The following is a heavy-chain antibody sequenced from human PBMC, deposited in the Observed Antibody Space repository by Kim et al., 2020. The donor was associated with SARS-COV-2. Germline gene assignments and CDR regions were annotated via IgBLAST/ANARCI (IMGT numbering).Heavy chain of an antibody. V-gene: IGHV3-33*01. CDR1: GFTFSSYG. D-gene: IGHD3-3*01. Sequence: GGSLRLSCAASGFTFSSYGMHWVRQAPGKGLEWVAVIWYDGSNKYYADSVKGRFTISRDNSKNTLYLQMNSLRAEDTAVYYCARDGERFLEWLFPPRGMDVWGQGTTVTVSS. CDR2: IWYDGSNK. J-gene: IGHJ6*02. CDR3: ARDGERFLEWLFPPRGMDV.